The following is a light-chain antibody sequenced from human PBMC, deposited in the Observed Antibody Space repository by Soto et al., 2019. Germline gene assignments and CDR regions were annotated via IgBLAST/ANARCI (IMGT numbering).Light chain of an antibody. Sequence: EIVLTQSPGTLSLSPGGGATLSCRASQSVSNNSLAWYQQKPGQAPRLLIYDASSRATGIPDRFSGSGSGTDFTLTISRLEPEDFAVYYCQQYGTSPALTFGGGTKVEIK. CDR2: DAS. V-gene: IGKV3-20*01. J-gene: IGKJ4*01. CDR1: QSVSNNS. CDR3: QQYGTSPALT.